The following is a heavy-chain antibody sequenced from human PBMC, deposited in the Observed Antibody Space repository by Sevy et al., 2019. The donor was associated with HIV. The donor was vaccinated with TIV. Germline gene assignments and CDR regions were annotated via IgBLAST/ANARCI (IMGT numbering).Heavy chain of an antibody. V-gene: IGHV1-69*13. J-gene: IGHJ6*02. D-gene: IGHD6-6*01. CDR2: IIPIFGTA. CDR1: GGTFSSYA. Sequence: ASVKVSCKASGGTFSSYAISWVRQAPGQGLEWMGGIIPIFGTANYAQKFQGSVTITADESTSTAYMELSSLRSEDTAVYYCAREPDSSSSDYYGMDVWGQGTTVTVSS. CDR3: AREPDSSSSDYYGMDV.